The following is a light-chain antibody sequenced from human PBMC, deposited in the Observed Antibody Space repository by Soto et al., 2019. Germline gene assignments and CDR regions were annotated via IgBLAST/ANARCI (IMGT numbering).Light chain of an antibody. CDR2: KAS. CDR1: QSISSW. J-gene: IGKJ2*02. V-gene: IGKV1-5*03. CDR3: QQYST. Sequence: DIQMTQSPSTLSASVGDRVTITCRASQSISSWLAWYQQKPGKAPKLLIYKASSLESGVPSRFSGSGSGTEFTLTIRSLQPDDFATYYCQQYSTFGQGTKLEIK.